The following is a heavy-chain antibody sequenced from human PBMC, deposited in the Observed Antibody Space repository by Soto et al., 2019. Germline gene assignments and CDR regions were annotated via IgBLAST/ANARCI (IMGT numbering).Heavy chain of an antibody. CDR1: GGSISSGGYY. Sequence: QVQLQESGPGLVKPSQTLSLTCTVSGGSISSGGYYWSWIRQHPGKGLEWIGYIYYSGSTYYNPSLKSRVTISVDTSKNQFSLKLSSVTAADTAVYYCARGFPPIITMVRGVIDAFDIWGQGTMVTVSS. CDR2: IYYSGST. CDR3: ARGFPPIITMVRGVIDAFDI. V-gene: IGHV4-31*03. J-gene: IGHJ3*02. D-gene: IGHD3-10*01.